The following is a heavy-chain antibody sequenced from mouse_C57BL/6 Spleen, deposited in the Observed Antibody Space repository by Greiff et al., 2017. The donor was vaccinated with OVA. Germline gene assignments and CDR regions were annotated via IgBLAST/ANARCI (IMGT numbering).Heavy chain of an antibody. CDR3: ARNYYGSSYRDGFAY. V-gene: IGHV5-17*01. Sequence: EVMLVESGGGLVKPGGSLKLSCAASGFTFSDYGMHWVRQAPEQGLEWVAYISSGSSTIYYAEKVKGRFTISRDNAKNTLFLQMTSLRSEDTAMYYCARNYYGSSYRDGFAYWGQGTLVTVSA. CDR1: GFTFSDYG. CDR2: ISSGSSTI. D-gene: IGHD1-1*01. J-gene: IGHJ3*01.